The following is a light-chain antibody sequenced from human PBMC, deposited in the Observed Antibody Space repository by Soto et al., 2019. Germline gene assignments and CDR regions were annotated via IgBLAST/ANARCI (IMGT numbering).Light chain of an antibody. Sequence: EIVMTQSPATLSVSPGARATLSCRASQSVGSDLVWYRQKPGQAPRLLIYGASNRATGVPDRFSGSGSGTVFTLTISSLQSDDFGVYYCHQHNNWWTFGQGTKVEIK. V-gene: IGKV3-15*01. J-gene: IGKJ1*01. CDR1: QSVGSD. CDR3: HQHNNWWT. CDR2: GAS.